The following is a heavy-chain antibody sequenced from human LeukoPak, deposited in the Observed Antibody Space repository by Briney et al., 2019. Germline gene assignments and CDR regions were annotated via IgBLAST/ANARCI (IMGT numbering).Heavy chain of an antibody. J-gene: IGHJ4*02. D-gene: IGHD2-15*01. CDR1: GFTFNDYA. V-gene: IGHV3-23*01. Sequence: GGSLRLSCAASGFTFNDYAINWVRQAPGKGLDWVSAVSRNGDNTYYADSVKGRFTISGDNSRNMVYLEMSSLTAEDTAVYYCAKVGATAPYFDYWGQGTLVTVSS. CDR3: AKVGATAPYFDY. CDR2: VSRNGDNT.